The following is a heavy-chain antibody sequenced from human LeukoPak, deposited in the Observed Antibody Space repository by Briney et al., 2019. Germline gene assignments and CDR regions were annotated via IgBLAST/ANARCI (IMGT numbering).Heavy chain of an antibody. J-gene: IGHJ4*02. CDR2: IYTSGST. V-gene: IGHV4-61*02. D-gene: IGHD1-26*01. CDR1: GGSISSGSYY. Sequence: SETLSLTCTVSGGSISSGSYYWSWIRQPAGKGLEGIGRIYTSGSTNYNPSLKSRVTISVDTSKNQFSLKLSSVTAADTAVYYCARGGGGSYPDYWGQGTLVTVSS. CDR3: ARGGGGSYPDY.